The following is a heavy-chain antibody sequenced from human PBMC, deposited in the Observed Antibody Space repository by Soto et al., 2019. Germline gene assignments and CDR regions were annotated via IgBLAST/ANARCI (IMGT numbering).Heavy chain of an antibody. CDR2: INPSGGST. Sequence: GASVKVSCKASGYTFNSYYMHWVRQAPGQGLEWMGIINPSGGSTSYAQKFQGRVTMTRDTSTSTVYMELSSLRSEDTAVYYCARDLRKTDGIAAAGTPGYWGQGTLVTVSS. J-gene: IGHJ4*02. CDR3: ARDLRKTDGIAAAGTPGY. D-gene: IGHD6-13*01. CDR1: GYTFNSYY. V-gene: IGHV1-46*02.